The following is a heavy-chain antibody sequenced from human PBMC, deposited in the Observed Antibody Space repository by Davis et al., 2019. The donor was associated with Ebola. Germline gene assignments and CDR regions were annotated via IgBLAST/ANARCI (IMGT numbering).Heavy chain of an antibody. D-gene: IGHD2-15*01. CDR2: INRSGTT. J-gene: IGHJ5*02. Sequence: SETLSLTCTVSGGSIISPTYYWGWIRQPPGKGLEWIGEINRSGTTNNNPSLKSRVTISVDTSKNQFSLRLNSVTAADTAVYYCARVKFCIGGSCYSHDHWGQGTLVTVSS. CDR3: ARVKFCIGGSCYSHDH. CDR1: GGSIISPTYY. V-gene: IGHV4-39*07.